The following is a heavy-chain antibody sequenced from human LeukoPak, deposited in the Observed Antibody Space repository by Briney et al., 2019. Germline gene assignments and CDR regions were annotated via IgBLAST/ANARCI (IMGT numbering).Heavy chain of an antibody. Sequence: SQTLSLTCAISGDSVSSNSAAWNWIRQSPSSGLEWLGRTYYRSKWYNDYAVSVKSRITINPDTSKNQFSLQLNSVTPEDTAVYYCARAXGDLYYXXXDVWGQGTTVTVSS. D-gene: IGHD4-17*01. CDR1: GDSVSSNSAA. V-gene: IGHV6-1*01. J-gene: IGHJ6*02. CDR2: TYYRSKWYN. CDR3: ARAXGDLYYXXXDV.